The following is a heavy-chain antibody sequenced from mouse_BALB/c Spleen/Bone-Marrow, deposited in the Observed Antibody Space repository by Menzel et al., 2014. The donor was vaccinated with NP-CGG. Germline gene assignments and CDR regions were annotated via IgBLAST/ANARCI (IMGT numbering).Heavy chain of an antibody. D-gene: IGHD2-4*01. CDR3: ARGDDYDPFAY. Sequence: DLVKPGASVKLSCKASGYTFTSYWINLIKQRPGQGLEWIGRIAPGSGSTYYNEMFKGKATLTVDTSSSTAYIQLSSLSSEDSAVYFCARGDDYDPFAYWGQGTLVTVSA. CDR1: GYTFTSYW. V-gene: IGHV1S41*01. CDR2: IAPGSGST. J-gene: IGHJ3*01.